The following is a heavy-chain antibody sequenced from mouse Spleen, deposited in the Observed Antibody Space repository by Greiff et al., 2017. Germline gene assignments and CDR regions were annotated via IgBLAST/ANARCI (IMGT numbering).Heavy chain of an antibody. CDR1: GFNIKDDY. J-gene: IGHJ3*01. Sequence: VQLQQSGAELVRPGASVKLSCTASGFNIKDDYMHWVKQRPEQGLEWIGWIDPENGDTEYASKFQGKATITADTSSNTAYLQLSSLTSEDTAVYYCTLDSSGYVYWGQGTLVTVSA. D-gene: IGHD3-2*01. CDR3: TLDSSGYVY. V-gene: IGHV14-4*01. CDR2: IDPENGDT.